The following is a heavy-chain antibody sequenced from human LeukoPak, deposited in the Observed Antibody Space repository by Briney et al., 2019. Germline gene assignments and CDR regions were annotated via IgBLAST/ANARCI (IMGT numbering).Heavy chain of an antibody. Sequence: ASVKVFCKASGYTFTGYYMHWVRQAPGQGLEWMGWINPNSGVTHYAQKFQGRVTMTSDTSISTAYMELSRLRSDDTAVYYCARDGIYGSGSYYEISWFDPWGQGTLVTVSS. V-gene: IGHV1-2*02. CDR1: GYTFTGYY. CDR3: ARDGIYGSGSYYEISWFDP. D-gene: IGHD3-10*01. CDR2: INPNSGVT. J-gene: IGHJ5*02.